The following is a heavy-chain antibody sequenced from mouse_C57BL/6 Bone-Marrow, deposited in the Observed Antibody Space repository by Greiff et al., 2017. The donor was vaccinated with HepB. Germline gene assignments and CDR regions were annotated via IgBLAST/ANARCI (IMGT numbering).Heavy chain of an antibody. Sequence: VQLKESGAELARPGASVKLSCKASGYTFTSYGISWVKQRTGQGLEWIGEIYPRSGNTYYNEKFKGKATLTADKSSSTAYMELRSLTSEDSAVYFCARGEGHYYGIYWYFDVWGTGTTVTVSS. CDR3: ARGEGHYYGIYWYFDV. CDR2: IYPRSGNT. D-gene: IGHD1-1*01. CDR1: GYTFTSYG. V-gene: IGHV1-81*01. J-gene: IGHJ1*03.